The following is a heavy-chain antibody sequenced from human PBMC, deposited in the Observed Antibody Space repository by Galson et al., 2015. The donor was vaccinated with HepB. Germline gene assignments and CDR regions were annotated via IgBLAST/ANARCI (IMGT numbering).Heavy chain of an antibody. D-gene: IGHD3-10*01. CDR1: GFTFSSYW. CDR3: AREVRGVIGYYGMDF. V-gene: IGHV3-7*03. CDR2: IKQDGSEK. J-gene: IGHJ6*02. Sequence: SLRLSCAASGFTFSSYWMSWVRQAPGKGLEWVANIKQDGSEKYYVDSVKGRFTISRDNAKNSLYLQMNSLSAEDTAVYYCAREVRGVIGYYGMDFWGQGTTVTVSS.